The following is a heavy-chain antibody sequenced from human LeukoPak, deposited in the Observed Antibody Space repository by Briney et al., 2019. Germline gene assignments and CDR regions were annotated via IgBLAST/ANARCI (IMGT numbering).Heavy chain of an antibody. CDR2: IYYSGST. Sequence: PSETLSLTCTVSGGSISSGGYYWSWIRQHPGKGLEWIGYIYYSGSTYYNPSLKSRVTISVDTSKNQFSLKLSSVTAADTAVYYCARNHPTGSGSYFSGSDYYYYGMDVWGQGTTVTVSS. CDR3: ARNHPTGSGSYFSGSDYYYYGMDV. D-gene: IGHD3-10*01. CDR1: GGSISSGGYY. V-gene: IGHV4-30-4*08. J-gene: IGHJ6*02.